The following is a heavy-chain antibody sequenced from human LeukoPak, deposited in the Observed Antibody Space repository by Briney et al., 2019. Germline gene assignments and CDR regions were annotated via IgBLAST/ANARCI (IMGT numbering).Heavy chain of an antibody. V-gene: IGHV1-18*01. CDR2: ISAYNGNT. Sequence: GASVKVSCKASGYTFTSYGISWVRQAPGQGLEWMGWISAYNGNTNYAQKLQGRVTMTTDTSTSTAYMELRSLRSDDTAVYYCAGEQFVGDYVWGSYPPDYWGQGTLVTVSS. D-gene: IGHD3-16*02. CDR1: GYTFTSYG. CDR3: AGEQFVGDYVWGSYPPDY. J-gene: IGHJ4*02.